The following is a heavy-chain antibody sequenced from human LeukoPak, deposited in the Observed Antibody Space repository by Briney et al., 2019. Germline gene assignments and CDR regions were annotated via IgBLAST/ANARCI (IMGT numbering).Heavy chain of an antibody. CDR3: RINSTWRAPEY. CDR1: GGSFSGYY. CDR2: INHSGST. D-gene: IGHD2/OR15-2a*01. J-gene: IGHJ4*02. Sequence: SETLSLTCAVYGGSFSGYYWSWIRQPPGKGLEWIGEINHSGSTNYNPSLKSRVTISGDTSEKQFSLKLSSVTAADTAVYYCRINSTWRAPEYWGQGTLVTVSS. V-gene: IGHV4-34*01.